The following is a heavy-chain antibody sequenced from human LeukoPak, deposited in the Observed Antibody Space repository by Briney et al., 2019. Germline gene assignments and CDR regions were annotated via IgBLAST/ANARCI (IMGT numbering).Heavy chain of an antibody. J-gene: IGHJ3*02. D-gene: IGHD3-22*01. CDR1: GFTFSNAW. CDR3: TTVVGYYDSTYAFDI. CDR2: IKSKTDGGTT. V-gene: IGHV3-15*01. Sequence: PGGSLRLSCAASGFTFSNAWMSWVRQAPGKGLEWVGRIKSKTDGGTTDYAAPVKGRFTVSRDDSKNTLYLQMNSLKTEDTAVYYCTTVVGYYDSTYAFDIWGQGTMVTVSS.